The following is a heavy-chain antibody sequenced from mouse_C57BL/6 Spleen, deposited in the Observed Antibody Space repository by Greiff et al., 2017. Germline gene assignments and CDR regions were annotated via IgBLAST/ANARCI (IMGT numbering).Heavy chain of an antibody. Sequence: QVQLKQSGPGLVQPSQSLSITCKVSGFSLTSYGVHWVRQSPGKGLEWLGVIWRGGSTDYNAAFMSRLSIPKDNSKSQVFFKMNSLHADDTAISYGAKKWGIYDGYSWAFDVWGTGTTVTVSS. CDR1: GFSLTSYG. D-gene: IGHD2-3*01. CDR2: IWRGGST. V-gene: IGHV2-5*01. CDR3: AKKWGIYDGYSWAFDV. J-gene: IGHJ1*03.